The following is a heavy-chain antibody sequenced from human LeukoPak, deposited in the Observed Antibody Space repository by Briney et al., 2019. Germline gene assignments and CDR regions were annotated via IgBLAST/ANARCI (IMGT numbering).Heavy chain of an antibody. CDR3: ERQYSSWFDS. Sequence: GGSLRLSCAASGFSFSSYWMHWVRQAPGKGLVWVSRINSDGSNTFYADSVRGRFTISRDNDKNTLYLQMNSLRAEDTAVYYCERQYSSWFDSWGQGTLVTVSS. CDR2: INSDGSNT. D-gene: IGHD6-6*01. V-gene: IGHV3-74*01. J-gene: IGHJ5*01. CDR1: GFSFSSYW.